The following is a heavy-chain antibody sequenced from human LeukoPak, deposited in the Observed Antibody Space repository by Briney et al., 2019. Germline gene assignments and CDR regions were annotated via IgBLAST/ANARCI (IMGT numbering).Heavy chain of an antibody. J-gene: IGHJ4*02. Sequence: GGSLRLSCAASGFSFSSYWMHWVRQAPGKGLVWVSRINSDGSSTIYADSVKGRFTTSRDNAKNALYLQMNSLRAEDTAVYYCVRGKTYSFDYWGQGTLITVSS. CDR3: VRGKTYSFDY. CDR1: GFSFSSYW. V-gene: IGHV3-74*01. CDR2: INSDGSST.